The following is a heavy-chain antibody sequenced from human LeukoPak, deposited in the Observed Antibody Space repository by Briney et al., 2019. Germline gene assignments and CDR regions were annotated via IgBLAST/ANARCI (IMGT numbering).Heavy chain of an antibody. CDR2: ISSSGGST. V-gene: IGHV3-23*01. D-gene: IGHD4-23*01. Sequence: GGSLRLSCAASGFVFRSYAMSWVRQAPGKGLEWVSGISSSGGSTYHADSVRGRFTISRDNSKNTQYLQMNSLRVEDTAVYYCAREVTPRIESWGQGTLVTVSS. CDR1: GFVFRSYA. J-gene: IGHJ4*02. CDR3: AREVTPRIES.